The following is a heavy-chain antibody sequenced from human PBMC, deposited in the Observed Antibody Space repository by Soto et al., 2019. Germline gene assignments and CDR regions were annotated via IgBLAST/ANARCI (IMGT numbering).Heavy chain of an antibody. CDR3: ARDGLTPICYYYGMDV. CDR2: TYYRSKWYN. CDR1: GDSVSSNSAA. Sequence: PSPTLSLTCAISGDSVSSNSAAWNWIRQSPSRGLEWLGRTYYRSKWYNDYAVSVKSRITINPDTSKNQFSLQLNSVTPEDTAVYYCARDGLTPICYYYGMDVWGQGTTVTVSS. J-gene: IGHJ6*02. D-gene: IGHD3-9*01. V-gene: IGHV6-1*01.